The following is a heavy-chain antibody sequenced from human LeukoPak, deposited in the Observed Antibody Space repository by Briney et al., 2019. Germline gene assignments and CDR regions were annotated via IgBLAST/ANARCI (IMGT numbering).Heavy chain of an antibody. J-gene: IGHJ4*02. D-gene: IGHD1-1*01. CDR1: AFTFSHYR. CDR3: ARDKIEGPTKLDY. V-gene: IGHV3-7*01. Sequence: GGSLRLSCAASAFTFSHYRMSWLPQAPGQGLEWVANIKQDESEKYYVDSVKGRFTISRDNAKNSLYLQMNSLRAEDTAVYYCARDKIEGPTKLDYWGQGILVTVSS. CDR2: IKQDESEK.